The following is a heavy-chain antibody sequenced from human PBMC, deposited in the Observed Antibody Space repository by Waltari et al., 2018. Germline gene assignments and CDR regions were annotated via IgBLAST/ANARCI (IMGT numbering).Heavy chain of an antibody. Sequence: QVQLVESGGGVVQPGRSLRLSCAASGFPFSRFGMHWVRQAPGKGLEWVAAIWHDGSNEYYVDSVKGRFTISRDNSKNTLYLQMNSLRAEDSAVYYCASQSTTLFDYWGQGTLVTVSS. V-gene: IGHV3-33*01. CDR1: GFPFSRFG. CDR3: ASQSTTLFDY. D-gene: IGHD2-15*01. CDR2: IWHDGSNE. J-gene: IGHJ4*02.